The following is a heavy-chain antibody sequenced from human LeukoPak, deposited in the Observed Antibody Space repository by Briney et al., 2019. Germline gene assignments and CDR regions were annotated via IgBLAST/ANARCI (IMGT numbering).Heavy chain of an antibody. CDR3: AKDRDSYGYVDY. CDR2: IWYDGSKK. Sequence: GGSLRLSCAASGFSFSSYGMHWVRQAPGKGLEWVAVIWYDGSKKYYADSVKGRFIISRDNSRNTLYLQMNSLRAEDTAVYYCAKDRDSYGYVDYWGQGTLVTVSS. CDR1: GFSFSSYG. V-gene: IGHV3-33*06. J-gene: IGHJ4*02. D-gene: IGHD5-18*01.